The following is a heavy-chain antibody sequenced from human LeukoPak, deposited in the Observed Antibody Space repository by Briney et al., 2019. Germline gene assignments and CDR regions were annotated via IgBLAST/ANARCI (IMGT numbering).Heavy chain of an antibody. V-gene: IGHV1-2*06. CDR1: GYTFTGYF. CDR3: ARSSLDQNYVAHY. CDR2: LNPNNGGT. Sequence: ASVEVSCKASGYTFTGYFMHWVRQAPGQGLEWMGRLNPNNGGTNYAQKFQGRVTLTRDTSISTAYMELSRLTSDDTAVYYCARSSLDQNYVAHYWAQGTLVTVSS. J-gene: IGHJ4*02. D-gene: IGHD3-10*02.